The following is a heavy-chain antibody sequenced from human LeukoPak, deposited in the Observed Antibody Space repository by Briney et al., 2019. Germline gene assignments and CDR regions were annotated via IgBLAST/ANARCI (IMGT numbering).Heavy chain of an antibody. J-gene: IGHJ4*02. Sequence: GGSLRLSCAASGFTVSSNYMSWVRQAPGKGLEWVSAISGSGGNTYYADSVKSRFTISRDNSKNTLYLQMNSLRAEDTAVYYCAKDLGAGGGSVFQYWGQGILVTVSS. D-gene: IGHD3-10*01. CDR1: GFTVSSNY. V-gene: IGHV3-23*01. CDR3: AKDLGAGGGSVFQY. CDR2: ISGSGGNT.